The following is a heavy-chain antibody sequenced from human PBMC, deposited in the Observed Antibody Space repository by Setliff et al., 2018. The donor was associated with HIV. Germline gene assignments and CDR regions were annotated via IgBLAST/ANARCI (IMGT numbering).Heavy chain of an antibody. Sequence: GGSLRLSCAASGFTFRNYKFNWVRQAPGRGLEWVSSISIGSGGAIDYADSVQGRFTISRDNSKNSLYLQMNSLRVEDTAVYYCARILDMSSRTRTLYHAMDVWGRGTTVTVSS. D-gene: IGHD3-10*01. CDR1: GFTFRNYK. J-gene: IGHJ6*02. CDR2: ISIGSGGAI. V-gene: IGHV3-48*03. CDR3: ARILDMSSRTRTLYHAMDV.